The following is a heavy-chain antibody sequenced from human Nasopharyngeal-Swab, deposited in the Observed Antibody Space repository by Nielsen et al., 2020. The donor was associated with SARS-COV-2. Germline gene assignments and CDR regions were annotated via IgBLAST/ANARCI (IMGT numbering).Heavy chain of an antibody. CDR2: IYPGDSDT. Sequence: GESLKISCKGSGYSFTSYWIGWVRQIPGKGLEWMGIIYPGDSDTRYSPSFQGQVTISADKSISTAYLQWSSLKASDIAMYYCAARPSASYGGPHQWGQGTLVTVSS. V-gene: IGHV5-51*01. D-gene: IGHD4-23*01. J-gene: IGHJ4*02. CDR1: GYSFTSYW. CDR3: AARPSASYGGPHQ.